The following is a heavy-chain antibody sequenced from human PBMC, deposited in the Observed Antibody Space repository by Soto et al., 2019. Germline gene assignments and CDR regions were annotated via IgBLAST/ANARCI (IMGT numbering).Heavy chain of an antibody. Sequence: KVSFHASGFTFTSSAVKWVRQARGQRLEWIGWIVVGSGNTNYAQKFQERVTITRDMSTSTAYMELSSLRSEDTAVYYCAAAPGIAVAGIDYWGQGTLVSVSS. V-gene: IGHV1-58*01. CDR3: AAAPGIAVAGIDY. D-gene: IGHD6-19*01. CDR1: GFTFTSSA. CDR2: IVVGSGNT. J-gene: IGHJ4*02.